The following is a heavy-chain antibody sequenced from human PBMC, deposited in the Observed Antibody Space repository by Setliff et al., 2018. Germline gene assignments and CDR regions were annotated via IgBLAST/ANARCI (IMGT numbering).Heavy chain of an antibody. Sequence: LSLTCAVSGGPTIGYYWTWIRQAPGKGLEWIGYIHPWGGSSESTNYSPSLKSRITISLDKPKSQFSLKLTSVTVADTALYYCATDGPAYPLGAFDVWGQGTMVTVSS. J-gene: IGHJ3*01. CDR2: IHPWGGSSEST. CDR3: ATDGPAYPLGAFDV. V-gene: IGHV4-59*08. CDR1: GGPTIGYY. D-gene: IGHD3-16*01.